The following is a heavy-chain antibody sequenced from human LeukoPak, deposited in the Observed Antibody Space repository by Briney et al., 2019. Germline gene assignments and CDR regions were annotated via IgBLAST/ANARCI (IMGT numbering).Heavy chain of an antibody. J-gene: IGHJ4*02. CDR2: INPTSGGT. CDR1: GYTFIGYY. V-gene: IGHV1-2*02. CDR3: ARLVGLSTTASY. D-gene: IGHD5/OR15-5a*01. Sequence: GASVKVSCKASGYTFIGYYLHWVRQATGQGLEWMGWINPTSGGTNYAQKFRDRVTMTRDTSINTAYMELSRLTSDDTAVYYCARLVGLSTTASYWGQGTLVIVSS.